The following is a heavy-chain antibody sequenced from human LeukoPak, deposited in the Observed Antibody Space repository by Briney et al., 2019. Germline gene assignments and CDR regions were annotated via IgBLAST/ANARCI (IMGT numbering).Heavy chain of an antibody. D-gene: IGHD2-15*01. CDR1: GFTFSSYA. J-gene: IGHJ4*02. V-gene: IGHV3-53*04. CDR3: ASSREYCSGGSCYSGLDY. Sequence: GGSLRLSCAASGFTFSSYAMSWVRQAPGKGLEWVSVIYSGGSTYYADSVKGRFTISRHNSKNTLYLQMNSLRAEDTAVYYCASSREYCSGGSCYSGLDYWGQGTLVTVSS. CDR2: IYSGGST.